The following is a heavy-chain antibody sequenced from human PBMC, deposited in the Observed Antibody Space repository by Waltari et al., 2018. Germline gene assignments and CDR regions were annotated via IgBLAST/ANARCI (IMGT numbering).Heavy chain of an antibody. D-gene: IGHD3-22*01. CDR2: ISSSSSYI. J-gene: IGHJ5*02. CDR1: GFTFSSYS. Sequence: EVQLVESGGGLAKPGGSLRLSCAASGFTFSSYSMNWVRQAQGKGLEWVPTISSSSSYIYYADSVKGRFTISRDNAKNSLYLQMNSLRAEDTAVYYCARDGGHSSGYSGWFDPWGQGTLVTVSS. CDR3: ARDGGHSSGYSGWFDP. V-gene: IGHV3-21*01.